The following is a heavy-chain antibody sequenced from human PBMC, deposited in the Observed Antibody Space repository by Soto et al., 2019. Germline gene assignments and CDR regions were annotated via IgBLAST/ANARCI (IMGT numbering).Heavy chain of an antibody. Sequence: VASVKVSCKAPGYTFTSYDINWVRQATGQGLEWMGWMNPNSGNTGYAQKFQGRVTMTRNTSISTAYMELSSLRSEDTAVYYCARGIAAAGTFYYYGMDVWGQGTTVTVSS. CDR1: GYTFTSYD. D-gene: IGHD6-13*01. CDR2: MNPNSGNT. J-gene: IGHJ6*02. V-gene: IGHV1-8*01. CDR3: ARGIAAAGTFYYYGMDV.